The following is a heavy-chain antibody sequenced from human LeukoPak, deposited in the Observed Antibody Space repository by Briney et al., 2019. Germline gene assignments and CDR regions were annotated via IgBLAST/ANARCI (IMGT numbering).Heavy chain of an antibody. V-gene: IGHV3-64*01. J-gene: IGHJ4*02. D-gene: IGHD1-26*01. Sequence: GGSLRLSCAASGFTFSSYAMHWVRQAPGKGLEYVSAISSNGGSTYYANSAKGRFTISRDNSKNTLYLQMGSLRAEDMAVYYCARGSGSPDYWGQGTLVTVSS. CDR1: GFTFSSYA. CDR2: ISSNGGST. CDR3: ARGSGSPDY.